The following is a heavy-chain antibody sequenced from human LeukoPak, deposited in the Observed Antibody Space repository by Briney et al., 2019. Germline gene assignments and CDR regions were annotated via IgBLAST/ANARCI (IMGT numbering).Heavy chain of an antibody. CDR2: IHYDGSDK. V-gene: IGHV3-30*02. CDR3: TKSYIYGFDY. D-gene: IGHD5-18*01. J-gene: IGHJ4*02. CDR1: GFTFSNYG. Sequence: GGSLRLSCAASGFTFSNYGMHWVRQAPGKGLEWVAFIHYDGSDKYYADSVKGRFTISRDNSKNTLHRQMNSLSPEDMAVYYCTKSYIYGFDYWGQGTLVTVSS.